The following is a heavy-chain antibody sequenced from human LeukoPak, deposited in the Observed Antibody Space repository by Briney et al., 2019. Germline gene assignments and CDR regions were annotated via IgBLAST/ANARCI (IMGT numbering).Heavy chain of an antibody. CDR3: ARTSYGSGPRWWFDP. Sequence: SETLSLTCTVSGDSVSSFYWSWIRQPPGKGLEWIGYIYYTGNTDYSPSLKSRVTISVDTSKNQFSLKMRSVTAADTAVYYCARTSYGSGPRWWFDPCGQGTLVTVSS. V-gene: IGHV4-59*02. J-gene: IGHJ5*02. CDR1: GDSVSSFY. D-gene: IGHD2-15*01. CDR2: IYYTGNT.